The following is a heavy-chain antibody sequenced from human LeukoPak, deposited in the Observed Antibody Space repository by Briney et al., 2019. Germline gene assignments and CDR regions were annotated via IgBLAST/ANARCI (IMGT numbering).Heavy chain of an antibody. J-gene: IGHJ4*02. Sequence: GGSLRLSCAASGFTFSSYSMNWVRQAPGKGLEWVSSISSSSSYIYYAESMKGRFTISSDNAKNSLDLPMNSLRAEDTAVYYCARDISGWLYYSGQGTLVTVSS. CDR1: GFTFSSYS. CDR3: ARDISGWLYY. D-gene: IGHD6-19*01. CDR2: ISSSSSYI. V-gene: IGHV3-21*01.